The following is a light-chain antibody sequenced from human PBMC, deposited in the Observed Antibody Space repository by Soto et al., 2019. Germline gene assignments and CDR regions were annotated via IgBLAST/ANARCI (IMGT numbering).Light chain of an antibody. CDR1: QSVSSN. Sequence: EIVMTQSPATLSVSPGERATLSCRASQSVSSNLAWYQQKAGQAPRLLIFGASTRATGIPARFSGSGSGTDFTLTSNSLQSEDSAVYYCHQYNNWPTFGQGTKVEIK. J-gene: IGKJ1*01. V-gene: IGKV3-15*01. CDR3: HQYNNWPT. CDR2: GAS.